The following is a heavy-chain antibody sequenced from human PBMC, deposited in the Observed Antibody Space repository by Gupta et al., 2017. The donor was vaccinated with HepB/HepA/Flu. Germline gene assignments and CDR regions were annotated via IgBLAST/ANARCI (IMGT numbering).Heavy chain of an antibody. CDR1: GLTFSSYA. CDR2: ISGSGGST. Sequence: EVQLLESGGGLVQPGGSLRLSCAASGLTFSSYAMSWVRQAPGKGLEWVSAISGSGGSTYDADSVKGRFTISRDNAKKTLYLQMNRLREEDTAVYYCAKDRIAAAGRLDDWGQGTMVTVSS. D-gene: IGHD6-13*01. CDR3: AKDRIAAAGRLDD. V-gene: IGHV3-23*01. J-gene: IGHJ4*02.